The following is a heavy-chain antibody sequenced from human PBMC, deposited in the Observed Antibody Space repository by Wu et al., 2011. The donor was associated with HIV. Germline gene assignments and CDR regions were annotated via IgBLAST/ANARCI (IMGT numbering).Heavy chain of an antibody. D-gene: IGHD3-16*01. CDR3: ARARTFGVLYYFDY. CDR2: IIPLLDTA. J-gene: IGHJ4*02. CDR1: GDTFSSHT. Sequence: QVHLVQSGAEVKKPGSSVKVSCKASGDTFSSHTITWVRQAPGQGPEWMGRIIPLLDTATYAQKFQDRVTITADKSTGTGYLELSSLKSDDTAVYYCARARTFGVLYYFDYWGQGTLVTVSS. V-gene: IGHV1-69*08.